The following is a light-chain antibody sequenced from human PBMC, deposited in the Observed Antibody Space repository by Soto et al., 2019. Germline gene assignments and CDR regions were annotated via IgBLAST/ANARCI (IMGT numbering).Light chain of an antibody. CDR2: DVRDRQGS. J-gene: IGLJ2*01. Sequence: SYELTQPPSVSVAPGQTARITCGGDNVEIRSVHWYHQKAGQAPVLVVSDVRDRQGSDRPSGISERLSASKSGDTATLTITRVEAGDEADYYCQVWDSGSDVVFGGGTKLTVL. CDR1: NVEIRS. CDR3: QVWDSGSDVV. V-gene: IGLV3-21*02.